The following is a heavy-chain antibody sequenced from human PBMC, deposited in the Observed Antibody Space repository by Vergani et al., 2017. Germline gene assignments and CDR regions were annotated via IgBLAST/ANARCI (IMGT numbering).Heavy chain of an antibody. J-gene: IGHJ4*02. D-gene: IGHD6-6*01. Sequence: QVQLQQWGAGLLKSSETLSLSCAVYGGSFSGHYWSWIRQPPGKGLEWIGEINHSGSTIYNPSLKSRVTISLDTSKNQISLNLTSVTAADTAVYYCARGGIYRSSDSGGQGTLVIVPS. V-gene: IGHV4-34*01. CDR3: ARGGIYRSSDS. CDR2: INHSGST. CDR1: GGSFSGHY.